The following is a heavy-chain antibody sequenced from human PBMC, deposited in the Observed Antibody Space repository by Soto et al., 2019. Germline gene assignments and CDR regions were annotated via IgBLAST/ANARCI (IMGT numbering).Heavy chain of an antibody. D-gene: IGHD3-16*01. Sequence: QVQLVQSGAEVKKPGASVKVSCKASGYTFTSYDITWGRQATGQGLEWMGWMNPNSGNTGYAQRFQGRVTMTRNTSISTAYMGLSSLRSDATAVYYCARGLNKGQLGWFDPWGQGTLVTVSS. CDR2: MNPNSGNT. CDR3: ARGLNKGQLGWFDP. V-gene: IGHV1-8*01. CDR1: GYTFTSYD. J-gene: IGHJ5*02.